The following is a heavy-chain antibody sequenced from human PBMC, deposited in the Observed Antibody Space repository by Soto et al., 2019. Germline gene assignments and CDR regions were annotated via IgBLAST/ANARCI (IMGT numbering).Heavy chain of an antibody. Sequence: QVKLVQSGAEVKKPGSSVKVSCKATGGIFSSYPITWVRQAPGQGLEWLGGIIPAFKTATYAQKFQGRITIFADESTSTAYMELRSLRSEDTAVYFCARTEDSSARVYEFYGLDVWGPGTTVTVSS. CDR2: IIPAFKTA. V-gene: IGHV1-69*01. J-gene: IGHJ6*02. CDR3: ARTEDSSARVYEFYGLDV. CDR1: GGIFSSYP. D-gene: IGHD2-2*01.